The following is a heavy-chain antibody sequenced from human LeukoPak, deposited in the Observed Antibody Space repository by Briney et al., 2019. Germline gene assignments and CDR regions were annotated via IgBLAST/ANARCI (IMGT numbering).Heavy chain of an antibody. V-gene: IGHV1-69*06. CDR3: ARARYSYGDFFDY. D-gene: IGHD5-18*01. J-gene: IGHJ4*02. CDR1: GGTFSNYA. CDR2: IIPIFGTA. Sequence: SVKVSCKASGGTFSNYAISWVRQAPGQGLEGMGGIIPIFGTANYAQKFQGRVTITADKSTSTAYMELSSLRSEDTAVYYCARARYSYGDFFDYWGQGTLVTVSS.